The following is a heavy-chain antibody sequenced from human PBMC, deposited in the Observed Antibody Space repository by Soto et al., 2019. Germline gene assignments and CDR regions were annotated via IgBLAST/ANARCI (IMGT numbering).Heavy chain of an antibody. CDR3: ARGQFCTNGVCDHYMDY. Sequence: SVKVACKVSGCPFRSYAISWVRQVPGQGLDWMGGIMPFFGTANYAQKLPGRVAITADESTSTGYIELSSLKSDVTDVYYSARGQFCTNGVCDHYMDYWGQGTLVTVS. CDR2: IMPFFGTA. CDR1: GCPFRSYA. V-gene: IGHV1-69*13. J-gene: IGHJ4*02. D-gene: IGHD2-8*01.